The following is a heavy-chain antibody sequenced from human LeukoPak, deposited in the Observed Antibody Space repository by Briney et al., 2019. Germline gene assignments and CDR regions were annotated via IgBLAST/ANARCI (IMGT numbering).Heavy chain of an antibody. Sequence: PGGSLRLSCAASGFTFSSYSMNWVRQAPGKGLEWVSYISSSSTIYYADSVKGRFTISRDNSKNTLYLQMNSLRAEDTAVYYCAKCRPIADFSGMDVWGQGTTVTVSS. CDR1: GFTFSSYS. J-gene: IGHJ6*02. V-gene: IGHV3-48*01. CDR2: ISSSSTI. CDR3: AKCRPIADFSGMDV. D-gene: IGHD3-3*01.